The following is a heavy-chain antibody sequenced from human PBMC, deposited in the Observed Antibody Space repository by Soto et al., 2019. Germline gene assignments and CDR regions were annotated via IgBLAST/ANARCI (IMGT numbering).Heavy chain of an antibody. CDR1: GYTFTSYD. D-gene: IGHD6-19*01. V-gene: IGHV1-8*01. Sequence: QVQLVQSGAEVKKPGASVKVSCKASGYTFTSYDINWVRQATGPGLEWMGWMNPNSGNTGYAQKFQGRVTMTRNTSISTAYMELSSLRSEDTAVYYCARVYSSGWYHYYGMDVWGQGTTVTVSS. CDR2: MNPNSGNT. CDR3: ARVYSSGWYHYYGMDV. J-gene: IGHJ6*02.